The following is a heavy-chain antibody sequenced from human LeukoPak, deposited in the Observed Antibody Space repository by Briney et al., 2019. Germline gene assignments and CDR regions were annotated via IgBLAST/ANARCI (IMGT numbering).Heavy chain of an antibody. CDR1: GDSLSSGDYY. J-gene: IGHJ4*02. CDR2: IYHSGGT. V-gene: IGHV4-30-4*01. Sequence: SQTLSLTCTVSGDSLSSGDYYWSWIRQPPGKGLEWIGFIYHSGGTSYNPSLKSRLTISIDTSENRFSLRLGSVTAADTAVYYCAGGLRFLEWSPDYWGQGTLVTVSS. CDR3: AGGLRFLEWSPDY. D-gene: IGHD3-3*01.